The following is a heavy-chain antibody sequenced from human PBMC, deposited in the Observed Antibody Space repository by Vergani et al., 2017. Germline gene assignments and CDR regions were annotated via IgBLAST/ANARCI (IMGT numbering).Heavy chain of an antibody. CDR3: ARDLAYCGGDCYSIISGGPPNLFDP. J-gene: IGHJ5*02. D-gene: IGHD2-21*02. Sequence: QVQLVQSGAEVKKPGASVKVSCKVSGYTLTELSMHWVRQAPGXGLEWMGGFDPEDGETIYAQKFQGRVTMTEDTSTDTAYMELSSLRSEDTAVYYCARDLAYCGGDCYSIISGGPPNLFDPWGQGTLVTVSS. CDR2: FDPEDGET. CDR1: GYTLTELS. V-gene: IGHV1-24*01.